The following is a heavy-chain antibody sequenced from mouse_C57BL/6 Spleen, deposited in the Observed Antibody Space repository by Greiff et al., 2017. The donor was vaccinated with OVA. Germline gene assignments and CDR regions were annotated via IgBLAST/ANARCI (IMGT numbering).Heavy chain of an antibody. Sequence: QVQLQQPGAELVMPGASVKLSCKASGYTFTSYWMHWVKQRPGQGLEWIGEIDTSGSNTNYNQKFKGKSTLTVDKSSSTAYMQLSSLTSEDSAVYYCAIPLYYYGSSPFDYWGQGTTLTVSS. CDR2: IDTSGSNT. J-gene: IGHJ2*01. CDR3: AIPLYYYGSSPFDY. CDR1: GYTFTSYW. V-gene: IGHV1-69*01. D-gene: IGHD1-1*01.